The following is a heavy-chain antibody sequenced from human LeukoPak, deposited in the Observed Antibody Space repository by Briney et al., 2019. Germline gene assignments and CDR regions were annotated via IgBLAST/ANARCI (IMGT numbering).Heavy chain of an antibody. V-gene: IGHV4-30-2*01. CDR1: GDSISSSGYY. CDR3: ARIPVVYCGGDCYSYYFDY. CDR2: IYHGGST. Sequence: PSETLSLTCTVSGDSISSSGYYWSWIRQPPGKGLEWIGYIYHGGSTYYNPSLKSRVTISVDRSKIQFSLKLSSVTAADTAVYYCARIPVVYCGGDCYSYYFDYWGQGTLVTVSS. D-gene: IGHD2-21*02. J-gene: IGHJ4*02.